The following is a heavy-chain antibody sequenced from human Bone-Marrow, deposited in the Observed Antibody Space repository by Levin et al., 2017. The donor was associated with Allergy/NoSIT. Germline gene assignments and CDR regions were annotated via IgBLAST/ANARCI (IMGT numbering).Heavy chain of an antibody. D-gene: IGHD3-16*01. CDR1: GISFKTSA. Sequence: GESLKISCATSGISFKTSAMTWVRQAPGKGLEWVSVISGSAGSTNYADSVKGRFIISRDTSTNTLFLQMTTLRAEDTAVYFCAKMRRSGLSYVYRWGQGSLVTVSS. CDR2: ISGSAGST. V-gene: IGHV3-23*01. CDR3: AKMRRSGLSYVYR. J-gene: IGHJ5*02.